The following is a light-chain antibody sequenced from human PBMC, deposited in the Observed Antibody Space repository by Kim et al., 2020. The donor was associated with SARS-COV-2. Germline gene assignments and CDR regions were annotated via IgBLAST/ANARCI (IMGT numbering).Light chain of an antibody. V-gene: IGLV2-8*01. CDR1: SSDVGGYNY. CDR2: EVS. CDR3: SSYAGSNNVV. Sequence: QSVTTYCTGTSSDVGGYNYVSWYQQHPGKAPKLMIYEVSKRPSGVPDRFSGSKSGNTASLTVSGLQAEDEADYYCSSYAGSNNVVFGGGTQLTVL. J-gene: IGLJ2*01.